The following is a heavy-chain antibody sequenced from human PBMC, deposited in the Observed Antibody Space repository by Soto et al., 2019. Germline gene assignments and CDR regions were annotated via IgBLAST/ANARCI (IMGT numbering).Heavy chain of an antibody. Sequence: PGGSLRLSCAASGFTFSSYCMHRVRQAPVKGLERMAIISYDGSNNSYADSVKGSFTISRDNSKNTLYLQMNSLKAEDTAVYYCAKENIVEMATHYAFDIWGQGTMVTVSS. CDR2: ISYDGSNN. V-gene: IGHV3-30*18. J-gene: IGHJ3*02. D-gene: IGHD2-15*01. CDR1: GFTFSSYC. CDR3: AKENIVEMATHYAFDI.